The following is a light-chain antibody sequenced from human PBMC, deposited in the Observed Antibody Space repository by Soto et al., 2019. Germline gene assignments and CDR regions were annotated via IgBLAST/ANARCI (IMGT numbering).Light chain of an antibody. V-gene: IGKV3-20*01. CDR2: GAS. CDR1: HSVSSTY. CDR3: QQYGSSPPYT. Sequence: EIVLTQSPGTPSLSPGERATLSCRASHSVSSTYLAWYQQKPGQPPRLLLYGASSRATGIPDRFSGSGSGTDFTLTISRLEPEDFAVYYCQQYGSSPPYTFGQGTKLEIK. J-gene: IGKJ2*01.